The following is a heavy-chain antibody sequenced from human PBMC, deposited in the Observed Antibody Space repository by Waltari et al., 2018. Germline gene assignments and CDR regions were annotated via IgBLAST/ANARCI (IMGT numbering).Heavy chain of an antibody. CDR1: GYTFTSYD. V-gene: IGHV1-8*02. CDR2: MNPNRGNT. CDR3: ARGLNTMTADQRDV. D-gene: IGHD3-22*01. J-gene: IGHJ6*02. Sequence: QVQLVQSGAEVKKPGASVKVSCKASGYTFTSYDINWVRQATGQGLEWMGWMNPNRGNTGDVQKFQGRVTMTRNTSISTAYMELRSLGSEDTAVYYCARGLNTMTADQRDVWGQGTTVTVSS.